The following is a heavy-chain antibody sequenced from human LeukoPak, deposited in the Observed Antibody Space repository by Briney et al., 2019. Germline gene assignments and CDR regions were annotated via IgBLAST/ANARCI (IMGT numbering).Heavy chain of an antibody. D-gene: IGHD3-10*01. CDR1: GFIVSNNY. V-gene: IGHV3-66*01. CDR2: IYSGGNT. J-gene: IGHJ1*01. CDR3: AGSSINILAQH. Sequence: PGGSLRLSCAASGFIVSNNYMSWVRQAPGKRLEWVSVIYSGGNTYYADSVKGRFAISRDNSKNTPYLQMNNLRAEDTAVYYCAGSSINILAQHWGQGTLVTVSS.